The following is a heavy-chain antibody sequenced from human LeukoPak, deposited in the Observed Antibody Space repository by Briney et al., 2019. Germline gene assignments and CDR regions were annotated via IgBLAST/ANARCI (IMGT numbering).Heavy chain of an antibody. Sequence: QPGGSLRLSCAASGFTFSNYWMTWVRQAPGKGLEWVAHINQDGSEEHYMDSAKTRFTISRDNAKNSLSLQMHSLRAEDTAVYYCVRDGGVSGYDLLDYWGQGTLVTVSS. CDR2: INQDGSEE. J-gene: IGHJ4*02. CDR3: VRDGGVSGYDLLDY. V-gene: IGHV3-7*01. CDR1: GFTFSNYW. D-gene: IGHD5-12*01.